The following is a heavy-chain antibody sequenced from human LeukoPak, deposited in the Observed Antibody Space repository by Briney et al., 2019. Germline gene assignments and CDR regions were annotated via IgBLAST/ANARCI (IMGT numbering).Heavy chain of an antibody. J-gene: IGHJ4*02. D-gene: IGHD2-8*01. V-gene: IGHV4-4*07. CDR2: IYATGNT. Sequence: SETLSLTCTVSGGSISSYYWSWIRQPAGKGLEWVERIYATGNTNYNPSLKSRVTMSVDTSKNQFSLKLSSVTAADTAVYYCARYQGVQMSLAYWGPGTLVTVSS. CDR3: ARYQGVQMSLAY. CDR1: GGSISSYY.